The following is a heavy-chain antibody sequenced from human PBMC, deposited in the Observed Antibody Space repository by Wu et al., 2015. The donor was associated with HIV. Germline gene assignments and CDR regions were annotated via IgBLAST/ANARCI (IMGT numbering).Heavy chain of an antibody. D-gene: IGHD3-10*01. Sequence: QVQLVQSGAEVKKPGASVKVSCKASGYSFTAHGIIWVRQVPGQGLEWMGWINTYNGNTNYAQKFQGRVTMTTDKSTSTAYMELSSLRSADTAVYFCARGGFAETYYAFDRWGQGTMVTV. CDR3: ARGGFAETYYAFDR. J-gene: IGHJ3*02. CDR2: INTYNGNT. CDR1: GYSFTAHG. V-gene: IGHV1-18*01.